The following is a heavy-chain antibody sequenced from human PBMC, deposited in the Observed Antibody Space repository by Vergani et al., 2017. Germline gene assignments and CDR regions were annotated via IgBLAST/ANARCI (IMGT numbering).Heavy chain of an antibody. D-gene: IGHD4-11*01. CDR2: ISWNSGSI. CDR3: AKDPNSNYYYYCYMDV. J-gene: IGHJ6*03. V-gene: IGHV3-9*01. Sequence: EVQLVESGGGLVQPGRSLRLSCAASGFTFDDYAMHWVRQAPGKGLEWVSGISWNSGSIGYADSVKGRFTISRDNAKNSLYLQMNSLRAEDTALYYCAKDPNSNYYYYCYMDVWGKGTTVTVSS. CDR1: GFTFDDYA.